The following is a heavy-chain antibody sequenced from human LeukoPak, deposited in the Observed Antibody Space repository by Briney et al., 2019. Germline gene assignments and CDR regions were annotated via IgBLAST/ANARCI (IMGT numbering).Heavy chain of an antibody. CDR1: GFTFSSYG. V-gene: IGHV3-30*02. CDR2: IRYEGSNK. CDR3: AKDRAALVDIVATTPMQF. D-gene: IGHD5-12*01. J-gene: IGHJ4*02. Sequence: PGGSLRLSCAASGFTFSSYGMHWVRQAPGKGLEWVAFIRYEGSNKYYADSVKGRVTISRDNSKNTLYLQMNSLRAEDTAVYYCAKDRAALVDIVATTPMQFWGQGTLVTVSS.